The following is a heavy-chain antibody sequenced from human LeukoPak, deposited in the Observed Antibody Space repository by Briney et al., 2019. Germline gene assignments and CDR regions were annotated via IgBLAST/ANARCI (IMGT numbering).Heavy chain of an antibody. D-gene: IGHD6-13*01. CDR1: GYTFTSYG. Sequence: GASVKVSCKASGYTFTSYGISWVRQAPGQGLEWMGWISAYNGNTNYAQKLQGRVTMTTDTSTSTAYMELRSLRSDDTAVYYCAIPGWAAAGTDYYYGMDVWGQGTTVTVSS. CDR2: ISAYNGNT. CDR3: AIPGWAAAGTDYYYGMDV. J-gene: IGHJ6*02. V-gene: IGHV1-18*01.